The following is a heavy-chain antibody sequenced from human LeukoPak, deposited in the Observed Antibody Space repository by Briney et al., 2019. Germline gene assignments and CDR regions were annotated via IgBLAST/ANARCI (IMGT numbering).Heavy chain of an antibody. CDR2: ISWDGGST. CDR1: GFTFDDHA. Sequence: GGSLRLSCAASGFTFDDHAMHWVRQAPGKGLEWVSLISWDGGSTYYADSVKGRFTISRDNSKNSLYLQMNSLRAEDTALYYCAKDRFSGSYYDEVGFDYWGQGTLVTVSS. D-gene: IGHD1-26*01. CDR3: AKDRFSGSYYDEVGFDY. J-gene: IGHJ4*02. V-gene: IGHV3-43D*03.